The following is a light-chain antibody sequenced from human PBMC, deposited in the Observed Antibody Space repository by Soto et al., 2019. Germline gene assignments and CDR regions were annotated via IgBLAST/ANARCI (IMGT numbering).Light chain of an antibody. V-gene: IGLV1-44*01. CDR3: AAWDGSLNGYV. CDR2: SDD. CDR1: TSNIGRHS. Sequence: QSVLTQPPSASGAPGQRVTISCSGSTSNIGRHSVNWYQQFPATAPRLLIYSDDKRPSGVPDRFSGSKSGTSGSLAITGLRSEDEADYYCAAWDGSLNGYVFGTGNKLTVL. J-gene: IGLJ1*01.